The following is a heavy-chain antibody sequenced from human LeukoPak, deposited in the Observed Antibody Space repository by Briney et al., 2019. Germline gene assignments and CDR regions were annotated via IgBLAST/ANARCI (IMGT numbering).Heavy chain of an antibody. CDR1: GFTFSSYW. D-gene: IGHD1-26*01. CDR2: INSDGSST. V-gene: IGHV3-74*01. CDR3: ARDRGGSYYRNWFDP. Sequence: GGSLRLSCAASGFTFSSYWMHWVRHASGKGLVCVSRINSDGSSTSYADSVKGRFTISRGNAKNTLYLQMNSLRAEDTAVYYCARDRGGSYYRNWFDPWGQGTLVTVSS. J-gene: IGHJ5*02.